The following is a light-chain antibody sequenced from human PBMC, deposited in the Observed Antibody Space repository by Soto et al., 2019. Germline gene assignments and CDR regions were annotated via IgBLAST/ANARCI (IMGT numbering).Light chain of an antibody. CDR1: SGSIASNY. CDR2: EDN. Sequence: NFMLTQPHSVSESPGKTVTISCTRSSGSIASNYVQWYQQRPGSAPTTVIYEDNQRPSGFPDRFSGSIDSSSNSASLPISGLNTEDEADYYCQSYDSSNHVVFGGGTKLTVL. J-gene: IGLJ2*01. CDR3: QSYDSSNHVV. V-gene: IGLV6-57*04.